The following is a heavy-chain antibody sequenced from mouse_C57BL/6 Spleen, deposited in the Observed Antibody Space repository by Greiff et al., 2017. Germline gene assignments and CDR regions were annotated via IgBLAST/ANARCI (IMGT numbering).Heavy chain of an antibody. Sequence: EVPLVESEGGLVQPGSSMKLSCTASGFTFSDYYMAWVRQVPEKGLEWVANINYDGSCSYSLDSLTSRFIISRDNAKNILYLQMSSLKSEDTATYYCERAYYGLIDYWGQGTTLTVSS. CDR3: ERAYYGLIDY. J-gene: IGHJ2*01. D-gene: IGHD2-10*01. CDR1: GFTFSDYY. V-gene: IGHV5-16*01. CDR2: INYDGSCS.